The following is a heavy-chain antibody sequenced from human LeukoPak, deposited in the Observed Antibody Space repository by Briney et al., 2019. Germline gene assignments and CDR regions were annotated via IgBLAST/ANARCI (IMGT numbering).Heavy chain of an antibody. CDR2: ISASAGST. Sequence: GGSLRLSCAASGFIFSSYAVSWGRQAPGKGLEWGSTISASAGSTYYADSVKGQFTISSDSSKTTLSFQMNSLRAEATALYYCAKLPIAVAGDDFWGQGILVTVSS. D-gene: IGHD6-19*01. CDR1: GFIFSSYA. J-gene: IGHJ4*02. V-gene: IGHV3-23*01. CDR3: AKLPIAVAGDDF.